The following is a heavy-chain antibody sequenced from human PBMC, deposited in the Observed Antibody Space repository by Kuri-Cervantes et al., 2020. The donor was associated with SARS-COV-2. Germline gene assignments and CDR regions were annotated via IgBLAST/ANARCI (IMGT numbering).Heavy chain of an antibody. V-gene: IGHV3-30*18. D-gene: IGHD6-13*01. Sequence: GGSLRLSCAASGFTFNTYGIHWVRQAPGKGLEWVAVISFNGGDKYYSDSVKGRFTISRDNSKNTLYLQMNSLRAEDTAVYYCAKDWWSRGIAAAGRPTGVDYWGQGTLVTVSS. CDR3: AKDWWSRGIAAAGRPTGVDY. J-gene: IGHJ4*02. CDR2: ISFNGGDK. CDR1: GFTFNTYG.